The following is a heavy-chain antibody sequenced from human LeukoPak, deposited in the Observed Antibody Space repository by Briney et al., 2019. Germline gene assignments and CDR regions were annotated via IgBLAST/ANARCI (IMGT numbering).Heavy chain of an antibody. CDR1: GYTFTSYG. D-gene: IGHD3-3*01. J-gene: IGHJ4*02. CDR2: ISAYNGNT. CDR3: AREGLRFLEWLSTPTDY. V-gene: IGHV1-18*01. Sequence: ASVTVSCKASGYTFTSYGISWVRQAPGQGLEWMGWISAYNGNTNYAQKLQGRVTMTTDTSTSTAYMELRSLRSDDTAVYYCAREGLRFLEWLSTPTDYWGQGTLVTVSS.